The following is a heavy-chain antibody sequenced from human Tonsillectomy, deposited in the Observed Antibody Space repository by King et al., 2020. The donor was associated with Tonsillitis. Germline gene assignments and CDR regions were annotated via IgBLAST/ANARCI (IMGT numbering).Heavy chain of an antibody. J-gene: IGHJ3*02. CDR3: AHYHYDSSGYYYAFDM. Sequence: VTLKESGPVLVKPTETLTLTCTVSGVSLSNTRMGVSWIRQPPGKALEWLAHVSNDHRSYSTSLKSRLTISKDTSKSQVVLTMTNMDPVDTGTYYCAHYHYDSSGYYYAFDMWGQGTVVTVSS. D-gene: IGHD3-22*01. V-gene: IGHV2-26*01. CDR1: GVSLSNTRMG. CDR2: VSNDHR.